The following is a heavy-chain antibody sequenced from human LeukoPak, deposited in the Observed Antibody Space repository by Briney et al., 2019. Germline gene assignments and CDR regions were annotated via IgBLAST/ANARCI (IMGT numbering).Heavy chain of an antibody. CDR1: GFTFSSYA. CDR2: ISYDGSNK. D-gene: IGHD6-13*01. V-gene: IGHV3-30*04. CDR3: ASAGYRQLGTFDY. Sequence: GGPLRLSCAASGFTFSSYAMHWVRQAPGKGLEWVAVISYDGSNKYYADSVKGRFTISRDNSKNTLYLQMNSLRAEDTAVYYCASAGYRQLGTFDYWGQGTLVTVSS. J-gene: IGHJ4*02.